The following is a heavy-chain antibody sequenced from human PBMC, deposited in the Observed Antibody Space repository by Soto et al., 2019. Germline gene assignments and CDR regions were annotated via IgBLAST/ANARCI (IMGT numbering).Heavy chain of an antibody. V-gene: IGHV4-31*03. CDR3: ATGDLTAGELFFAS. CDR1: GGSINSANYY. CDR2: NQYTGNP. D-gene: IGHD3-10*01. Sequence: QVQLQESGPGLVKPSQTLSLTCTVSGGSINSANYYCNWIRQHLGGGLEWIGYNQYTGNPFYNPSLKSRVTISVDTSKNQFSLNLNSMTAADTAVYYCATGDLTAGELFFASWGQGTLVTVSS. J-gene: IGHJ4*02.